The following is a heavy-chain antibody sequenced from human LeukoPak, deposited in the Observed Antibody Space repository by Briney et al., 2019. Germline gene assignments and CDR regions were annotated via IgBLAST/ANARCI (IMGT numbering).Heavy chain of an antibody. D-gene: IGHD3-10*01. J-gene: IGHJ4*02. Sequence: PGGSLRLSCAASGFTFSSYGMHWVRQAPGKGLEWVAVISYDGSDTYYADSVKGRFTISRDSSKNTLYLQMTSLRAEDTGVYYCARADFYGSGSHPPGGFDYWGQGTLVTVSS. CDR3: ARADFYGSGSHPPGGFDY. CDR1: GFTFSSYG. CDR2: ISYDGSDT. V-gene: IGHV3-30*03.